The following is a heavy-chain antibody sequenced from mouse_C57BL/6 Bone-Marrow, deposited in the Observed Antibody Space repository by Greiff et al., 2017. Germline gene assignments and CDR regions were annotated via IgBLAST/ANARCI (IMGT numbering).Heavy chain of an antibody. V-gene: IGHV1-85*01. J-gene: IGHJ1*03. CDR1: GYTFTSYD. D-gene: IGHD1-1*01. Sequence: QVQLQQSGPELVKPGASVKLSCKASGYTFTSYDINWVKQRPGQGLEWIGWIYPRDGSTKYNEKVKGKATLTVDTSSSTAYMELHSLTSEDSAVYCCARDYGSSYWYFDVWGTGTTVTVSS. CDR3: ARDYGSSYWYFDV. CDR2: IYPRDGST.